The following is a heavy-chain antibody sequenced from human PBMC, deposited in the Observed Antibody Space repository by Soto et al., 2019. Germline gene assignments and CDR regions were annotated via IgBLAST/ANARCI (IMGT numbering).Heavy chain of an antibody. CDR2: IYNDGTYS. J-gene: IGHJ4*02. CDR1: GFIFKMYW. D-gene: IGHD3-10*01. CDR3: TRGPRPISTGTGAY. Sequence: GGSLRLSCAASGFIFKMYWMHWARQSPGKGLVWISRIYNDGTYSDYADSVRGRFTISRDNVNDTLYLQMNNLRAEDSGLYYCTRGPRPISTGTGAYWGQGTQVTVYS. V-gene: IGHV3-74*01.